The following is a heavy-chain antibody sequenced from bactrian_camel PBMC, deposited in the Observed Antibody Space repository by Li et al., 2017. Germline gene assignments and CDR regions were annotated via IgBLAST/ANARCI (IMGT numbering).Heavy chain of an antibody. CDR3: AAATFGSWNALRPLAPYQYNY. D-gene: IGHD6*01. CDR1: GDTTLC. V-gene: IGHV3S6*01. CDR2: LHSDGYT. J-gene: IGHJ4*01. Sequence: HVQLVESGGGSVQAGGSLRLSCAASGDTTLCMGWVRQAPGKEREGIARLHSDGYTSHADSVKGRFTISRDNAKNTLYLQMNSLKPEDTAMYYCAAATFGSWNALRPLAPYQYNYWGQGTQVTVS.